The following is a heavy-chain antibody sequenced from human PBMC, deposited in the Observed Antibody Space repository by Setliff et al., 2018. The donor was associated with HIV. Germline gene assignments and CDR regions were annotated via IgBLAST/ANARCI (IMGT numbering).Heavy chain of an antibody. CDR1: GFTFRSYS. CDR2: ISSSGTTK. Sequence: PGGSLRLSCAASGFTFRSYSMTWVRQAPGKGLEWVSYISSSGTTKYYAGSMKGRFTISRDNSKNTVYLQMNSLRAEDTAVYYCARAPAVTTSLFFDYWGQGTLVTVSS. V-gene: IGHV3-48*01. J-gene: IGHJ4*02. CDR3: ARAPAVTTSLFFDY. D-gene: IGHD4-17*01.